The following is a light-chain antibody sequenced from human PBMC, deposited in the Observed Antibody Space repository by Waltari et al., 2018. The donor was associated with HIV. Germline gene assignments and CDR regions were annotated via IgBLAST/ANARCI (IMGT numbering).Light chain of an antibody. Sequence: QSVLTQPTSASATPGQRVTISCSGTNSDIGGNPVNWYQQLPATAPKLLIYNTNQRPSGVPDRVSGSKSGASASLAISGLQSEDEAEYYCAAWGDSLNGPVFGGGTRVTVL. J-gene: IGLJ2*01. CDR2: NTN. CDR3: AAWGDSLNGPV. CDR1: NSDIGGNP. V-gene: IGLV1-44*01.